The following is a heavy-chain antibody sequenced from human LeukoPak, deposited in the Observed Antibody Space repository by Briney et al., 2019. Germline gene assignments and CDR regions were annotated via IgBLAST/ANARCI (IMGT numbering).Heavy chain of an antibody. V-gene: IGHV4-34*01. J-gene: IGHJ4*02. CDR2: INHSGST. CDR1: GGSSSGYY. Sequence: SETLSLTCAVYGGSSSGYYWGWIRQPPGRGREWVGEINHSGSTNYNPSLKSRVTISVDTSKNQFSLKLSSVTAADTAVYYCARSAAGNGFKQYFFDYGGQETLVTVPS. D-gene: IGHD6-13*01. CDR3: ARSAAGNGFKQYFFDY.